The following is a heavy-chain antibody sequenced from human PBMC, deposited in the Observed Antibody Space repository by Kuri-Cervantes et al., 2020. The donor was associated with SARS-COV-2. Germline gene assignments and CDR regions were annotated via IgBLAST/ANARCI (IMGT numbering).Heavy chain of an antibody. J-gene: IGHJ5*02. CDR2: INPNSGGT. V-gene: IGHV1-2*02. CDR1: GYTFTGYY. D-gene: IGHD2-15*01. CDR3: AREATYCSGGSCYYNWFDP. Sequence: ASVKVSCKASGYTFTGYYMHWVRQAPGQGLEWMGWINPNSGGTNYAQKFQGRVTMTRDTSINTAYMELSSLRSEDTAVYYCAREATYCSGGSCYYNWFDPWGQGTLVTVSS.